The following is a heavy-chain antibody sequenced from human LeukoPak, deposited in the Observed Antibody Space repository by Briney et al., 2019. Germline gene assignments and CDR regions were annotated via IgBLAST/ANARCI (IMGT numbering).Heavy chain of an antibody. D-gene: IGHD6-13*01. J-gene: IGHJ4*02. CDR3: ARTRDSSSRPFDY. V-gene: IGHV4-59*01. Sequence: SETPSLTCTVSGGSISSYYWSWIRQPPGKGLEWIGYIFYSGSTNYNPSLKSRVTISVDTSKNQFSLKLSSVTAADTAVYYCARTRDSSSRPFDYWGQGTLVTVSS. CDR2: IFYSGST. CDR1: GGSISSYY.